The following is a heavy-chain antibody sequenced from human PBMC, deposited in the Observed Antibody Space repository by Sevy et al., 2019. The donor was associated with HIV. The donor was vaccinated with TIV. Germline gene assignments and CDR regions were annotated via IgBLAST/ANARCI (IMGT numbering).Heavy chain of an antibody. CDR1: GGSISSYY. CDR3: ARESYLGYYYYYGMDV. V-gene: IGHV4-59*01. CDR2: IYYSRST. J-gene: IGHJ6*02. Sequence: SETLSLTCTVSGGSISSYYWSWIRQPPRKGLEWIGYIYYSRSTNYNPSLKSRVTISVDTSKNQFSLKLSAVTAADTAVYYCARESYLGYYYYYGMDVWGQGTTVTVSS.